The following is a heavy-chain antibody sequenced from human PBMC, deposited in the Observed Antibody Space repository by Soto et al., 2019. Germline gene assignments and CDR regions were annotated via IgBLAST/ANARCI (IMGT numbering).Heavy chain of an antibody. J-gene: IGHJ6*02. CDR2: IYYRGST. CDR3: ARQQLLPFYYALDV. V-gene: IGHV4-59*07. CDR1: GGSISGYY. Sequence: QVQLQESGPGLVKPSDTLSLTCTVSGGSISGYYWSWIRQSPGKGLEYIGYIYYRGSTNYNPSLKSRVTMSVDTSRNQFSLKVNSMTAADTAVYYCARQQLLPFYYALDVWGQGTTVTVSS. D-gene: IGHD6-13*01.